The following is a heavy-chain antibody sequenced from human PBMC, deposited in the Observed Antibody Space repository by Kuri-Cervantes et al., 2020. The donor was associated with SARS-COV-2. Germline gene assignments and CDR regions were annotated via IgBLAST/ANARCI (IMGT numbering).Heavy chain of an antibody. D-gene: IGHD2-2*01. CDR1: GFTFSNAW. CDR2: IKSKTDGGTT. V-gene: IGHV3-15*01. J-gene: IGHJ3*02. CDR3: TTGADIVVVPAVMGAFDI. Sequence: GSLRLSCAASGFTFSNAWMSWVRQAPGKGLEWVGRIKSKTDGGTTDYAAPVKGRFTISRDDSKNTLYLQMNSLKTEDTAVYYCTTGADIVVVPAVMGAFDIWGQGTMVTVSS.